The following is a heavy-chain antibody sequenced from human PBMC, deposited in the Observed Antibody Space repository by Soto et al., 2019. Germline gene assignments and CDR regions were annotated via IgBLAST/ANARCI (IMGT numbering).Heavy chain of an antibody. Sequence: GGSLRLSCAASGCTFRSYWMQWVRQAPGKGLVWVSWINSDGSSTSYADSVKGRFTISRDNAKNTLYLQMNSLRAEDTAVYYCASGGSSLNFDSWGQGTLVTVSS. D-gene: IGHD6-6*01. J-gene: IGHJ4*02. V-gene: IGHV3-74*01. CDR1: GCTFRSYW. CDR2: INSDGSST. CDR3: ASGGSSLNFDS.